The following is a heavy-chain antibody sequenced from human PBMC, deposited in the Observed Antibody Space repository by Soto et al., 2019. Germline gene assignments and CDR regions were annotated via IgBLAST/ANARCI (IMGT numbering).Heavy chain of an antibody. CDR2: INAGNGNT. Sequence: GASVKVSCKASGYTFTSYAMHWVRQAPGQRLEWMGWINAGNGNTKYSQKFQGRVTITRDTSASTAYMELSSLRSEDTAVYYCARMMGLTTTRAFDIWGQGTMVTFSS. D-gene: IGHD1-26*01. V-gene: IGHV1-3*01. J-gene: IGHJ3*02. CDR3: ARMMGLTTTRAFDI. CDR1: GYTFTSYA.